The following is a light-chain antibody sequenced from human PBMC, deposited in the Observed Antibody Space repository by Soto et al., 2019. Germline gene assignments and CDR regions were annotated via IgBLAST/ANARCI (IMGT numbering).Light chain of an antibody. CDR3: QQYNNWPT. J-gene: IGKJ2*01. V-gene: IGKV3-15*01. Sequence: EIVMTQSPATLSVSPGERATLSCRASQSVSSNLAWYQQKPGQAPRLLIYGASTRATGIPARFSGSGSGTEFTLTISRLQSEDFAVYDGQQYNNWPTFGQGTKLEIK. CDR2: GAS. CDR1: QSVSSN.